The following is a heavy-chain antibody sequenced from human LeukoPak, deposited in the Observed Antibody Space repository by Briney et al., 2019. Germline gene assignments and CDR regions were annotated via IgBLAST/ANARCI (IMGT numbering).Heavy chain of an antibody. J-gene: IGHJ4*02. Sequence: ASVKVSCKASGYTFTSYDINWVRQATGQGLEWMGWMNPNSGNTGYAQKFQGRVTMTRNTSISTAYMELSSLRSEDTAVYYCARASRRAAAGLGRYFDYWGQGTVVTVSS. V-gene: IGHV1-8*01. CDR1: GYTFTSYD. D-gene: IGHD6-13*01. CDR3: ARASRRAAAGLGRYFDY. CDR2: MNPNSGNT.